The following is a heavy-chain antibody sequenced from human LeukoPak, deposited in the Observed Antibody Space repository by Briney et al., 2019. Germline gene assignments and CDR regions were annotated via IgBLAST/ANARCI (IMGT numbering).Heavy chain of an antibody. D-gene: IGHD1-26*01. Sequence: PSETLSLTCSVSGASISGGTYCWGWIRQPPGKGLEWIGSIYYTGSTYDNPSLKSRVTISVDTSKNQFSLKLSSVTAADTAVYYCARRGGSGRAFDYWGQGTLVTVSS. CDR2: IYYTGST. CDR3: ARRGGSGRAFDY. V-gene: IGHV4-39*01. J-gene: IGHJ4*02. CDR1: GASISGGTYC.